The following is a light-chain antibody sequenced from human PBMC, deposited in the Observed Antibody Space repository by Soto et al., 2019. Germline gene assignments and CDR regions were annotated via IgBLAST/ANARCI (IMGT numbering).Light chain of an antibody. V-gene: IGLV1-40*01. CDR3: KSYDSSLSGSV. CDR2: DNN. CDR1: RSNIGAGSD. J-gene: IGLJ2*01. Sequence: QSVLTQPPSVSGAPGQRVTISCTGSRSNIGAGSDVHWYQQLPGAAPKLLIYDNNSRPSGVPDRFSGSKSGTSASLAITGLQAEDEADYYCKSYDSSLSGSVFGGGTKVTVL.